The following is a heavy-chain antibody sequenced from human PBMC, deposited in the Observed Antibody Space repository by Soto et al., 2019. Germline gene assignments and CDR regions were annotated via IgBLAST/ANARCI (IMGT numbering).Heavy chain of an antibody. J-gene: IGHJ4*02. D-gene: IGHD3-16*01. CDR3: ARDRDYSHTDADIDY. CDR2: ISGYNGYT. Sequence: QVQLMQSGAEVRRPGTSTRISCTTSGYNFNTYGIIWVRQAPGQGLECMGWISGYNGYTKYAQNFEDRVTLSTDPSTSTAFLELRKLSSGDTALYFCARDRDYSHTDADIDYWGQGTLVTVSS. CDR1: GYNFNTYG. V-gene: IGHV1-18*01.